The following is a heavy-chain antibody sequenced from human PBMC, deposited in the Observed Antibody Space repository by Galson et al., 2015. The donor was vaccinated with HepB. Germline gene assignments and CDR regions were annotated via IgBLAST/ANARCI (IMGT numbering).Heavy chain of an antibody. Sequence: ETLSLTCTVSGGSISSSSYYWGWIRQPPGKGLEWIGSIYYSGSTYYNPSLKSRVTISVDTSKNQFSLKLSSVTAADTAVYYCARQGRGYYYDSSGYYPDYWGQGTLVTVSS. CDR1: GGSISSSSYY. J-gene: IGHJ4*02. V-gene: IGHV4-39*01. D-gene: IGHD3-22*01. CDR3: ARQGRGYYYDSSGYYPDY. CDR2: IYYSGST.